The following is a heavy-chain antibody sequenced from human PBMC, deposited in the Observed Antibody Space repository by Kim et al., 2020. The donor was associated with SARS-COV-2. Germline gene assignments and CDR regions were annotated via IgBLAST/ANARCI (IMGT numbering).Heavy chain of an antibody. D-gene: IGHD5-12*01. CDR1: GFTFSSYG. Sequence: GGSLRLSCAASGFTFSSYGMHWVRQAPGKGLEWVAVIWYDGSNKYYADSVKGRFTISRDNSKNTLYLQMNSLRAEDTAVYYCAREEMATITALDYWGQGTLVTVSS. CDR3: AREEMATITALDY. CDR2: IWYDGSNK. V-gene: IGHV3-33*01. J-gene: IGHJ4*02.